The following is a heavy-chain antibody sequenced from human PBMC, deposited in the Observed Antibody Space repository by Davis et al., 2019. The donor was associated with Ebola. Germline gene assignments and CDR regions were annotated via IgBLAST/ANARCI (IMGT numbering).Heavy chain of an antibody. Sequence: GESLKISCAASGFTFSSYAMSWVRQAPGKGLEWVSAISGSGGSTYYADSVKGRFTISRDNSKNTLYLQMNSLKTEDTAVYYCTSTHSTTSAGTRDYWGQGTLVTVSS. J-gene: IGHJ4*02. CDR1: GFTFSSYA. CDR2: ISGSGGST. CDR3: TSTHSTTSAGTRDY. V-gene: IGHV3-23*01. D-gene: IGHD6-19*01.